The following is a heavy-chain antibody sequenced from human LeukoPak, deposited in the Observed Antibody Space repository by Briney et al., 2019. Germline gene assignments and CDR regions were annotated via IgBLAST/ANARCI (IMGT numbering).Heavy chain of an antibody. CDR1: GFTFSNYW. J-gene: IGHJ4*02. Sequence: GGSLRLSCAASGFTFSNYWMSWVRQTPGKGLEWVANIKQDGSERYYVDSVRGRFTISRDNAKNSLFLQIHSLRAGDTAVYYCATALHSSSWSFDYWGQGTLVAVSS. D-gene: IGHD6-13*01. CDR2: IKQDGSER. CDR3: ATALHSSSWSFDY. V-gene: IGHV3-7*01.